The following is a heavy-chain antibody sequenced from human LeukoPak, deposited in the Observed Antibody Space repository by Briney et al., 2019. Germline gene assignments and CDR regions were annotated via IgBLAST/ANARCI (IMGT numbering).Heavy chain of an antibody. Sequence: GGSLRLSCAASGFTFSNAWMSWVRQAPGKGLEWVGRIKSKTDGGTTDYAAPVKGRFTISRDDSKSTLYLQMNSLKTEDTAVYYCTTGPVKYSSSRQPPGDYWGQGTLVTVSS. CDR3: TTGPVKYSSSRQPPGDY. CDR2: IKSKTDGGTT. V-gene: IGHV3-15*01. CDR1: GFTFSNAW. D-gene: IGHD6-13*01. J-gene: IGHJ4*02.